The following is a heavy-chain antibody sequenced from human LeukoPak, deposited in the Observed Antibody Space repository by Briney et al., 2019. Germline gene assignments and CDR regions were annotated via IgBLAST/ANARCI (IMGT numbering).Heavy chain of an antibody. CDR1: GFTFSSYS. J-gene: IGHJ3*02. CDR2: ISSSSSYI. D-gene: IGHD2-2*01. CDR3: ASGYDAAFDI. V-gene: IGHV3-21*01. Sequence: GGSLRLSCAASGFTFSSYSMNWVRQAPRKGLEWVSSISSSSSYIYYADSEKGRFTISRDNPKNSLYLQMNSLRAEDTAVYYCASGYDAAFDIWGQGTMVTVSS.